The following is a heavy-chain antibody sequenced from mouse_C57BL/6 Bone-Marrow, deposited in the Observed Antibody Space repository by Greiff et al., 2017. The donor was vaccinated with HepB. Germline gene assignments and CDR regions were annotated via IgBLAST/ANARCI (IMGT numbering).Heavy chain of an antibody. Sequence: QVQLQQPGTELVKPGASVKLSCKASGYTFTSYWMHWVKQRPGQGLEWIGNINPSNGGTNYNEKFKSKATLTVDKSSSTAYMQLSSLTSEDSAVYYCARHPPYYYGSSYVLAYWGQGTLVTVSA. CDR3: ARHPPYYYGSSYVLAY. V-gene: IGHV1-53*01. J-gene: IGHJ3*01. CDR2: INPSNGGT. CDR1: GYTFTSYW. D-gene: IGHD1-1*01.